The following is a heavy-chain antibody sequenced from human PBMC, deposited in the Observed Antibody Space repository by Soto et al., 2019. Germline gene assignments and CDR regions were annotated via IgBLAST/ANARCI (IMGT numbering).Heavy chain of an antibody. D-gene: IGHD6-13*01. CDR2: IYYSGST. CDR3: AREVSSSWYRGWFDP. CDR1: GGSISSGGYY. Sequence: QVQLQESGPGLVKPSQTLSLTCTVSGGSISSGGYYWSWIRQHPGKGLEWIGYIYYSGSTYYNPSLKSRVTISVDTSKNQSSLKLSSVTAADTAVYYCAREVSSSWYRGWFDPWGQGTLVTVSS. J-gene: IGHJ5*02. V-gene: IGHV4-31*03.